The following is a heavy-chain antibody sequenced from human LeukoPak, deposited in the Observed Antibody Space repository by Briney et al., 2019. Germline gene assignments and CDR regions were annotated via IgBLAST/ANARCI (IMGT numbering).Heavy chain of an antibody. Sequence: ASVKVSCKASGGTFSSYAISWVRQAPGQGLEWMGRIIPIFGTANYAQKFQGRVTMTRDTSISTAYMELSRLRSDDTAVYYCAREGQWGQFDYWGQGTLVTVSS. CDR1: GGTFSSYA. CDR2: IIPIFGTA. D-gene: IGHD1-26*01. V-gene: IGHV1-69*05. J-gene: IGHJ4*02. CDR3: AREGQWGQFDY.